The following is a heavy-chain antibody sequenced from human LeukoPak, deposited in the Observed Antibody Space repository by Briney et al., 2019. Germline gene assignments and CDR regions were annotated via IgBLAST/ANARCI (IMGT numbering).Heavy chain of an antibody. CDR2: IYSSGST. D-gene: IGHD4-23*01. Sequence: NTSETLSLTCTVSGGSISDYYWSWIRQPAGKGLEWVGRIYSSGSTNYNPSLKSRVTMSIDTSKNQFSLKLRAVSAADTAVYFCATTEITYGGTGDFDYWGQGTLVTVSS. CDR3: ATTEITYGGTGDFDY. CDR1: GGSISDYY. V-gene: IGHV4-4*07. J-gene: IGHJ4*02.